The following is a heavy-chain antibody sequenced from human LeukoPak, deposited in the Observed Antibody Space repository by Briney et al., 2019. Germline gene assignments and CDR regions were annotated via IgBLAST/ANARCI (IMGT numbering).Heavy chain of an antibody. Sequence: ASVKVSCKASGYTFTGYYMHWVRQAPGQGLEWMGWINPNSGGTNYAQKFQGRVTMTRDTSISTAYMELRSLRSDDTAVYYCARVWFGELPPNTYYYYMDVWGKGTTVTISS. CDR1: GYTFTGYY. CDR3: ARVWFGELPPNTYYYYMDV. CDR2: INPNSGGT. D-gene: IGHD3-10*01. V-gene: IGHV1-2*02. J-gene: IGHJ6*03.